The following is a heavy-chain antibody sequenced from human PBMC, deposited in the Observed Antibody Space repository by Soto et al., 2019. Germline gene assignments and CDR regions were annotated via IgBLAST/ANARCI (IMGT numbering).Heavy chain of an antibody. V-gene: IGHV4-39*01. CDR1: GGSISSSSYY. CDR3: ARTTSDILTGYYISASYYYYMDV. Sequence: NPSETLSLTCTVSGGSISSSSYYWGWIRQPPGKGLEWIGSIYYSGSTYYNPSLKSRVTISVDTSKNQFSLKLSSVTAADTAVYYCARTTSDILTGYYISASYYYYMDVWGKGTTVTVSS. J-gene: IGHJ6*03. D-gene: IGHD3-9*01. CDR2: IYYSGST.